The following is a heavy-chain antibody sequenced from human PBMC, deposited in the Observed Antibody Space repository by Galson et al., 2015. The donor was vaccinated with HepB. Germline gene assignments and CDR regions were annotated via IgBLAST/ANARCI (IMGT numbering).Heavy chain of an antibody. V-gene: IGHV1-46*01. CDR3: ARGFWESSGWYGSARYFDY. CDR1: GYTFTSYY. D-gene: IGHD6-19*01. Sequence: SVKVSCKASGYTFTSYYMHWVRQAPGQGLEWMGIINPSGGSTSYAQKFQSRVTITADKSTSTAYMELSSLRSEDTAVYYCARGFWESSGWYGSARYFDYWGQGTLVTVSS. J-gene: IGHJ4*02. CDR2: INPSGGST.